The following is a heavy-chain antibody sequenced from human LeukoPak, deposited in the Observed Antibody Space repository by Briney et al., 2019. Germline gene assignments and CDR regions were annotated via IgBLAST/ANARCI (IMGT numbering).Heavy chain of an antibody. CDR2: IIPIFGTA. J-gene: IGHJ3*02. Sequence: SVKVSCKASGGTFSSYAISWVGQAPGQGLEWMGGIIPIFGTANYAQKFQGRVTITADKSTSTAYMELSSLRSEDTAVYYCARDRGYFGTYDAFDIWGQGTMVTVSS. D-gene: IGHD3-22*01. CDR3: ARDRGYFGTYDAFDI. V-gene: IGHV1-69*06. CDR1: GGTFSSYA.